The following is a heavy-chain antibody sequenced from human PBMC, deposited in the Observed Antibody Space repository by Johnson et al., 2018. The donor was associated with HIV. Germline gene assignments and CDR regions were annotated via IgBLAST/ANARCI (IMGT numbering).Heavy chain of an antibody. J-gene: IGHJ3*02. D-gene: IGHD3-22*01. CDR2: ISYDGSNK. Sequence: QVQLVESGGGLVQPGGSLRLSCAASGFTFSSYAMHWVRQAPGKGLEWVAVISYDGSNKYYADSVKGRFTISRDNSKNTLYLQMNSLRAEDTAVYYCAGEARIVVVEPSEAFDIWGQGTMVTVSS. CDR3: AGEARIVVVEPSEAFDI. CDR1: GFTFSSYA. V-gene: IGHV3-30-3*01.